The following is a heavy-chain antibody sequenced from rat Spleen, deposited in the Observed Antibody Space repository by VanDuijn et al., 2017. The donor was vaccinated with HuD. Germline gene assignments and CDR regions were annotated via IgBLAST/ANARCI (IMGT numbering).Heavy chain of an antibody. CDR3: ARLGGKYSSYNYLDN. J-gene: IGHJ2*01. CDR2: ISFDGSSY. V-gene: IGHV5-29*01. CDR1: GFTFSDYY. D-gene: IGHD1-2*01. Sequence: EVQLVESDGGSVQPGRSLKLSCAASGFTFSDYYMAWVRQAPTKGLEWVTTISFDGSSYYYRDSVKGRFTISRDNAKNSLYLQMDSLRSEDTATYYCARLGGKYSSYNYLDNWGQGDKVTVSS.